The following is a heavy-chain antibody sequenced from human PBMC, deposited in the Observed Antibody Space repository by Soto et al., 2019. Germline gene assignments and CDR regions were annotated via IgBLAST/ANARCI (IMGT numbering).Heavy chain of an antibody. CDR1: GGSISTYY. CDR2: IYYSGST. Sequence: SETLSLTCTLSGGSISTYYWSWIRQPPGKGLEWIGYIYYSGSTKYNPSLKSRVTISVDSSKNQFSLKLSSVTAADTAVYYCASVSYGDYWRFDYWGQGTLVTSPQ. J-gene: IGHJ4*02. CDR3: ASVSYGDYWRFDY. V-gene: IGHV4-59*01. D-gene: IGHD4-17*01.